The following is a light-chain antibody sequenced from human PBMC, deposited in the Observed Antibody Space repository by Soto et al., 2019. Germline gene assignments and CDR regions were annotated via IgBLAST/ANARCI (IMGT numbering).Light chain of an antibody. CDR1: QSISRN. CDR2: TAS. V-gene: IGKV1-39*01. Sequence: IQMTQSPSSLSASVGDRVTITCRASQSISRNLNWCQQKPGKAPELLIYTASNLQSGVPSRFSGSGSGTDFARTISSLQPEDSAVYYCQQSHSSPLSFGGGTKVEFK. J-gene: IGKJ4*01. CDR3: QQSHSSPLS.